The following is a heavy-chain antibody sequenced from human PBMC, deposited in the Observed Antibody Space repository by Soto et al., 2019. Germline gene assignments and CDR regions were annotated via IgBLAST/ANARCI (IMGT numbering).Heavy chain of an antibody. J-gene: IGHJ6*02. CDR2: ILPIFGTA. CDR1: GGSFSNYA. V-gene: IGHV1-69*06. D-gene: IGHD6-6*01. Sequence: SVKVSCKASGGSFSNYAISWVRQAPGQGLEWMGGILPIFGTADYAQKFQGRVMITADKSTSTAYMELSSLRSEDTAMYYCARDGAARALSYGMDVWGQGTTVTVSS. CDR3: ARDGAARALSYGMDV.